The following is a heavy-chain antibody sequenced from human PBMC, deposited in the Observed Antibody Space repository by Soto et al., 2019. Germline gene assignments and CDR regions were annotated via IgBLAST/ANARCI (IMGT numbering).Heavy chain of an antibody. V-gene: IGHV3-15*01. Sequence: GGSLRLSCAASGFTFSNAWMSWVRQAPGKGLEWVGRIKSKTDGGTTDYAAPVKGRFTISRDDSKNTLYLQMNSLKTEDTAVYYCTTERTSGIAVAVPYFQHWGQGTLVTVSS. D-gene: IGHD6-19*01. CDR3: TTERTSGIAVAVPYFQH. CDR2: IKSKTDGGTT. J-gene: IGHJ1*01. CDR1: GFTFSNAW.